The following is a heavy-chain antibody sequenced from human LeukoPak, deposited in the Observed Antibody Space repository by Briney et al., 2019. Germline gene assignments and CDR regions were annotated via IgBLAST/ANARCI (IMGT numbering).Heavy chain of an antibody. CDR1: GGSISSYY. V-gene: IGHV4-4*07. CDR2: IYTSGST. J-gene: IGHJ5*02. Sequence: SETLSLTCTVSGGSISSYYWSWIRQPAGKGLEWIGRIYTSGSTNYNPSLKSRVTMSVDTSKNQFSLKLSSVTAADTAVYYCARESLFSVAEAGRWFDPWGQGTLVTVSS. CDR3: ARESLFSVAEAGRWFDP. D-gene: IGHD5/OR15-5a*01.